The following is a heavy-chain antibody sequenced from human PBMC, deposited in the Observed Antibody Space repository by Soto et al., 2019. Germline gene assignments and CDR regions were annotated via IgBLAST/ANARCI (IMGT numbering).Heavy chain of an antibody. CDR2: ISGSGGST. CDR1: GFTFSSYA. J-gene: IGHJ4*02. D-gene: IGHD3-3*01. Sequence: EVQLLESGGGLVQPGGSLRLSCAASGFTFSSYAMSWVRQAPGKGLEWVSAISGSGGSTYYADSVKGRFTISRDNSKNTLYLQMSSLRAEDTAVYYCAKAKIRFLEWLLYPFDYWGQGTLVTVSS. V-gene: IGHV3-23*01. CDR3: AKAKIRFLEWLLYPFDY.